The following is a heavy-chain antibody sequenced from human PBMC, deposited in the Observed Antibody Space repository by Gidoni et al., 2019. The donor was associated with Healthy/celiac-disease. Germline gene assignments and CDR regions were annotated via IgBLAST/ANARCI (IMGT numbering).Heavy chain of an antibody. D-gene: IGHD3-22*01. CDR1: GGSLSSGGYY. Sequence: QVQLQESGPGLVKPSHTLYLTCTVSGGSLSSGGYYWSWIRQHPGKGLEWIGYIYYSGSTYYNPSLKSRVTISVDTSKNQFSLKLSSVTAADTAVYYCARDYDSSGYSLDPWGQGTLVTVSS. J-gene: IGHJ5*02. V-gene: IGHV4-31*03. CDR2: IYYSGST. CDR3: ARDYDSSGYSLDP.